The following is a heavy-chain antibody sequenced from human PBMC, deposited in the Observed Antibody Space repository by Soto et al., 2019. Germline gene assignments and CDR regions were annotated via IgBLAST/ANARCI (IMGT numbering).Heavy chain of an antibody. D-gene: IGHD3-22*01. Sequence: SETLSLTCTVSGGSISSGGYYWTWIRQHPGKGLEWIGYNYYSGITYYNPSLKSRVTISVDTSKNQFSLKLSSVTAADTAVYYCARGPPMIHWGQGTLVTVSS. J-gene: IGHJ4*02. CDR2: NYYSGIT. V-gene: IGHV4-31*03. CDR1: GGSISSGGYY. CDR3: ARGPPMIH.